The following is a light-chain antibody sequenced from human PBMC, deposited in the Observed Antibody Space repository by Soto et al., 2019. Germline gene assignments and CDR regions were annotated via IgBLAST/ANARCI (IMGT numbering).Light chain of an antibody. J-gene: IGLJ1*01. CDR2: EVS. CDR3: SSYTSSSTLYV. CDR1: SSDIGGYNY. V-gene: IGLV2-14*01. Sequence: QSVLTQPASVSGSPGQSITISCAGTSSDIGGYNYVSWYQQHPGKAPKVMIYEVSNRPSGVSNRFSGSKSGNTASLTISGLPDEDEADYYCSSYTSSSTLYVFGSGTKVTVL.